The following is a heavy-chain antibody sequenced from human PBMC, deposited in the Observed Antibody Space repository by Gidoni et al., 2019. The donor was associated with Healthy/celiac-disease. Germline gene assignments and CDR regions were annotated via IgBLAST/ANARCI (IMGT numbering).Heavy chain of an antibody. CDR3: ARGGSSWRNYYYMDV. J-gene: IGHJ6*03. D-gene: IGHD6-13*01. CDR1: GFTFSSYW. Sequence: EVQLVESGGGLVQPGGSLRLSCAASGFTFSSYWMHWVRQAPGKGLVWVSRINSDGSSTSYADSVKGRFTISRDNAKNTLYLQMNSLRAEDTAVFYCARGGSSWRNYYYMDVWGKGTTVTVSS. V-gene: IGHV3-74*01. CDR2: INSDGSST.